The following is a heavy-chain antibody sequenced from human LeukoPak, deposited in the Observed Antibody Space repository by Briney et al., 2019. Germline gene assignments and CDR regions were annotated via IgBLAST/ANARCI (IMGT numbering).Heavy chain of an antibody. Sequence: SETLSLTCNVSGGSISDYYWNWMRQPPGKGLEWIGYIYYSGRTNYKPSLKSRVSISVDTSKNQFSLKLSSVNAADTAVYYCARDFRGSVDAFDIWGQGTMVAVSS. CDR2: IYYSGRT. V-gene: IGHV4-59*01. CDR1: GGSISDYY. CDR3: ARDFRGSVDAFDI. J-gene: IGHJ3*02.